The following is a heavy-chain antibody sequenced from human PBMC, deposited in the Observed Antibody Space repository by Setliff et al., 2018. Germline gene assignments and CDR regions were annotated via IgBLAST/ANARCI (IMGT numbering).Heavy chain of an antibody. V-gene: IGHV4-59*11. CDR2: IYYSGST. CDR3: ARVVGYSYGYYFDY. D-gene: IGHD5-18*01. CDR1: GGSISSHY. J-gene: IGHJ4*02. Sequence: PSETLSLTCTVSGGSISSHYWSWIRQPPGKGLEYIGNIYYSGSTNYNPSLKSRVTISVDTSKNQFSLKLTSVTAADTAVYYCARVVGYSYGYYFDYWGQGTLVTV.